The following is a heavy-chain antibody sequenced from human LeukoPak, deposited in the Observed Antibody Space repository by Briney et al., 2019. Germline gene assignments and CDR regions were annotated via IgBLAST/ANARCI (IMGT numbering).Heavy chain of an antibody. CDR2: VYTRGIT. CDR3: ARDEPDSSSWYGDAFDI. D-gene: IGHD6-13*01. CDR1: GGSISSYY. J-gene: IGHJ3*02. V-gene: IGHV4-4*07. Sequence: PSETLSLTCTVSGGSISSYYWSWIRQPAGKGLEWIGRVYTRGITNYNPSLKSRVTMSVDTSKSQFSLKLSSVTAADTAIYYCARDEPDSSSWYGDAFDIWGQGTMVTVSS.